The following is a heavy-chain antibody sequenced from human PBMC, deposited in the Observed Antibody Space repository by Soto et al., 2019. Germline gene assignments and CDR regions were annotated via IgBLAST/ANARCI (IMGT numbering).Heavy chain of an antibody. CDR3: ARDLGFDILTGYSYYYYYAMDV. Sequence: ASVKVSCKSSGYTFTNNAIHWVRQPPGQSPESLGLINFSNGNTEYSRNFQGRVTLTGDASADTAYMELSSLTSEDTAVYFCARDLGFDILTGYSYYYYYAMDVWG. CDR1: GYTFTNNA. CDR2: INFSNGNT. V-gene: IGHV1-3*01. D-gene: IGHD3-9*01. J-gene: IGHJ6*02.